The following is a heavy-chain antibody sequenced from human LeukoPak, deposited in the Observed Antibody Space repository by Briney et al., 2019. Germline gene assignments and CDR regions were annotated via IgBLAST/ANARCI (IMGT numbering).Heavy chain of an antibody. Sequence: GGSLRLSCAASGLTFSSYGMHWVRQAPGKGLEWVAFIRHDGSNKYYADSVKGRFTISRDNSKNTLYLQMNSLRAEDTAVYYCAKDQGIQLVTLDYWGQGTLVTVSS. V-gene: IGHV3-30*02. D-gene: IGHD5-18*01. CDR3: AKDQGIQLVTLDY. CDR1: GLTFSSYG. CDR2: IRHDGSNK. J-gene: IGHJ4*02.